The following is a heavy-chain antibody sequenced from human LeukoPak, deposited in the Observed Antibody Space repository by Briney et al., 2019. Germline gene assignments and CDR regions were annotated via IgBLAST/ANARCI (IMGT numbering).Heavy chain of an antibody. Sequence: SSETLSLTCAVYGGSFSGYYWSWIRQPPGKGLEWIGEINHSGSTNYNPSLKSRVTISVDTSKNQFSLKLSSVTAADTAVYYCARVCSSTSCYRSDAFDIWGQGTMVTVSS. CDR2: INHSGST. V-gene: IGHV4-34*01. D-gene: IGHD2-2*02. CDR1: GGSFSGYY. J-gene: IGHJ3*02. CDR3: ARVCSSTSCYRSDAFDI.